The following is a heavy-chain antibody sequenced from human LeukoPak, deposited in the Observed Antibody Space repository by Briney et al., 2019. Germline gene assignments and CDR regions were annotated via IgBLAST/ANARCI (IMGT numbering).Heavy chain of an antibody. CDR3: ARGVTMVRGVPRYYYYMDV. Sequence: SETLSLTCTVSVGSISSYYLSWIREPPGQGLERSGYIYYSWSTNYNPSLKSRVTISVDTSKNQFSLKLSSVTAADTAVYYCARGVTMVRGVPRYYYYMDVWGKGTTVTISS. D-gene: IGHD3-10*01. CDR2: IYYSWST. CDR1: VGSISSYY. J-gene: IGHJ6*03. V-gene: IGHV4-59*01.